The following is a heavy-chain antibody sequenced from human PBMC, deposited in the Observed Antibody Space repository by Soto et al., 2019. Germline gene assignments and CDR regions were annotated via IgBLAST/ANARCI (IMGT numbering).Heavy chain of an antibody. V-gene: IGHV4-4*07. Sequence: SETLSLTSPVSRGSISGHAWLFIRQPAGMGLEWIGHIYPSGSTSYNPSLKSRVTMSLDTSKNQIFLNLTSVTAADTAVFYCVRGRSYSVYDFWGPGTLVTVSS. D-gene: IGHD5-12*01. CDR3: VRGRSYSVYDF. J-gene: IGHJ4*02. CDR1: RGSISGHA. CDR2: IYPSGST.